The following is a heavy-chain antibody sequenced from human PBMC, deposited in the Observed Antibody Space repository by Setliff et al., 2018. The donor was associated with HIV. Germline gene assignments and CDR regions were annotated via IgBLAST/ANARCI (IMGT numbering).Heavy chain of an antibody. V-gene: IGHV4-31*03. J-gene: IGHJ3*02. D-gene: IGHD1-26*01. Sequence: SETLSLTCTVSGGSISSGGYYWSWIRQHPGKGLEWIGFIYYSETTYYNPSLKSRVTISLDTSKTQFSLKLNSVTAADTAVYYCARGQPQGGGTYWSAFDIWGQGTMVTVSS. CDR1: GGSISSGGYY. CDR3: ARGQPQGGGTYWSAFDI. CDR2: IYYSETT.